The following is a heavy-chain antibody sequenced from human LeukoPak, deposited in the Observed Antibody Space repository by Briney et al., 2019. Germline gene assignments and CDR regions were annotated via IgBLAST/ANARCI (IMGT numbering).Heavy chain of an antibody. D-gene: IGHD6-6*01. Sequence: GGSLRLSCAASGFTFSSFAMSWVRQAPGKGLEWVSAISGSGGSTYYADSVKGRFTISRDNSKNTLYLQMNSLRAEDTAVYYCAKDSSGGSSSNFDYWGQGTLVTVSS. J-gene: IGHJ4*02. CDR1: GFTFSSFA. V-gene: IGHV3-23*01. CDR3: AKDSSGGSSSNFDY. CDR2: ISGSGGST.